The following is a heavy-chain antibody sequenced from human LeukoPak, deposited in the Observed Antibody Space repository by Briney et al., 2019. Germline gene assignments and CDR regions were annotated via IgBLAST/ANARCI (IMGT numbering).Heavy chain of an antibody. CDR2: IYPGDSDT. CDR3: ARHFDSMELLVVPAPADY. D-gene: IGHD2-2*01. V-gene: IGHV5-51*01. CDR1: GYSFTSYW. Sequence: GESLKISCKGSGYSFTSYWIGWVRQMPGKGLEWMGIIYPGDSDTRYSPSFQGQVTISADKSISTAYLQWSSLKASDTAMYYCARHFDSMELLVVPAPADYWGQGTLVTVSS. J-gene: IGHJ4*02.